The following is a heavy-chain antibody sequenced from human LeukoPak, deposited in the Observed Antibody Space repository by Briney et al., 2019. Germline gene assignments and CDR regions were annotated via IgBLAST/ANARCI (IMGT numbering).Heavy chain of an antibody. CDR3: ARSLPGIAAAGTDY. V-gene: IGHV1-69*06. J-gene: IGHJ4*02. CDR2: IIPIFGTA. CDR1: GYIFTSYF. D-gene: IGHD6-13*01. Sequence: ASVKVSCKASGYIFTSYFMHWVRQAPGQRLEWMGGIIPIFGTANYAQKSQGRVTITADKSTSTAYMELSSLRSEDTAVYYCARSLPGIAAAGTDYWGQGTLVTVSS.